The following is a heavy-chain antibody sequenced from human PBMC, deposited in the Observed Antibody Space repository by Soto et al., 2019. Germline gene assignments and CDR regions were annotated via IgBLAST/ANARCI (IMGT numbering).Heavy chain of an antibody. Sequence: EVQLVESGGGLVQPGGSLRLSCAASGFTFSSYAMHWVRQAPGKGLEYVSAISSNGGSTYYANSVKGRFTISRDNPKNTLYLQMGSLRAEDMAVYYCARGGMVRGVIDYWGQGTLVTVSS. CDR1: GFTFSSYA. J-gene: IGHJ4*02. D-gene: IGHD3-10*01. CDR3: ARGGMVRGVIDY. V-gene: IGHV3-64*01. CDR2: ISSNGGST.